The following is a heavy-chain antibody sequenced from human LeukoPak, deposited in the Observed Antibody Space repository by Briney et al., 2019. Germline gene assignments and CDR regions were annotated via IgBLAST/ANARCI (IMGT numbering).Heavy chain of an antibody. J-gene: IGHJ4*02. CDR3: AKRGGDSDGYYYFDY. Sequence: GGSLRLSCAASGFTFSSYNTNWVRQAPGKGLEWVSYISSSSRTIYYADSVKGRFTISRDNTKNTLYLQINSLRAEDTALYYCAKRGGDSDGYYYFDYWGQGTLVTVSS. V-gene: IGHV3-48*01. CDR2: ISSSSRTI. D-gene: IGHD2-21*01. CDR1: GFTFSSYN.